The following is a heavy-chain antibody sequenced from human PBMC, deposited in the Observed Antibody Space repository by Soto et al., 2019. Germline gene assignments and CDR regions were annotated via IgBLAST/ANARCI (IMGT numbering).Heavy chain of an antibody. D-gene: IGHD2-21*02. CDR1: GFTFSSYA. CDR3: ANSPTYCGGDCSDFDY. CDR2: ISGSGGST. V-gene: IGHV3-23*01. Sequence: EVQLLESGGGLVQPGGSLRLSCAASGFTFSSYAMSWVRQAPGEGLEWVSAISGSGGSTYYADSVKGRFTISRDNSQNTLYLQMNSLRAEDTAVYYCANSPTYCGGDCSDFDYWGQGTLVTVSS. J-gene: IGHJ4*02.